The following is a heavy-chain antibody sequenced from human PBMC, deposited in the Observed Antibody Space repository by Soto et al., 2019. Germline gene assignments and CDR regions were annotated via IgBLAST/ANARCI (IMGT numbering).Heavy chain of an antibody. V-gene: IGHV4-59*11. J-gene: IGHJ5*02. D-gene: IGHD2-15*01. CDR1: GGSIDGLY. CDR2: ISYNGNI. CDR3: ARDTLCLNSDDNCYSWLDP. Sequence: PSETLSLTCSVSGGSIDGLYCSWIRQPPGKGLEWIGYISYNGNINYNPSLKSRVTMSVDTSRKQFSLKMTSVTAADTAVYYCARDTLCLNSDDNCYSWLDPWGKGIPVTVSS.